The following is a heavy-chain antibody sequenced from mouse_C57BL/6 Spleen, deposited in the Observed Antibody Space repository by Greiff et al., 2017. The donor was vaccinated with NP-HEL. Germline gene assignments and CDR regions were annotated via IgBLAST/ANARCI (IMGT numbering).Heavy chain of an antibody. J-gene: IGHJ4*01. V-gene: IGHV5-17*01. D-gene: IGHD2-4*01. CDR2: ISSGSSTI. Sequence: DVKLVESGGGLVKPGGSLKLSCAASGFTFSDYGMHWVRQAPEKGLEWVAYISSGSSTINYADTVNGRITISRDNAKNTRILQLTSLRSEDTAMYYCARGDYDYDVGYYAMDYWGQGTSVTVSA. CDR3: ARGDYDYDVGYYAMDY. CDR1: GFTFSDYG.